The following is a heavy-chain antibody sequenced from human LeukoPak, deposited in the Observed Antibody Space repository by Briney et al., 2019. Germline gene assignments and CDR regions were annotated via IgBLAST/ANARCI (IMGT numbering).Heavy chain of an antibody. CDR3: ARVGDTTVIDY. CDR2: IYYSGST. J-gene: IGHJ4*02. CDR1: GGSISSGDYY. D-gene: IGHD4-17*01. V-gene: IGHV4-30-4*01. Sequence: SQTLSLTCTVSGGSISSGDYYWSWVRQPPGKGLEWIGYIYYSGSTYYNPSLKSRVTISVDTSKNQFSLKLSSVTAADTAVYYCARVGDTTVIDYWGQGTLVTVSS.